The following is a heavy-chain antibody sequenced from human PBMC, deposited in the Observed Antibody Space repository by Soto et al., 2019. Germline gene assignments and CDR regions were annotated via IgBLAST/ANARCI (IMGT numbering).Heavy chain of an antibody. Sequence: QVPLVQSGAEVKKPGASVKVSCKASGYTFTSYGISWVRQAPGQGLEWMGWISAYNGNTNYAQKLQGRVTMTTDTSTSTAYMELRSLRSDDTAVYYCARVPRRAMTVYYFDYWGQGTLVTVSS. J-gene: IGHJ4*02. V-gene: IGHV1-18*01. CDR3: ARVPRRAMTVYYFDY. CDR2: ISAYNGNT. CDR1: GYTFTSYG.